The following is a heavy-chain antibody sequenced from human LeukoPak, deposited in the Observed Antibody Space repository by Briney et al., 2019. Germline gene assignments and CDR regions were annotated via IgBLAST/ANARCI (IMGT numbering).Heavy chain of an antibody. V-gene: IGHV3-21*01. CDR1: GFTFSSYS. CDR2: ISSSSSYI. Sequence: GGFLRLSCAASGFTFSSYSMNWVRQAPGKGLEWVSSISSSSSYIYYADSVKGRFTISRDNAKNSLYLQMNSLRAEDTAVYYCARGGSYQYFDYWGQGTLVTVSS. J-gene: IGHJ4*02. D-gene: IGHD1-26*01. CDR3: ARGGSYQYFDY.